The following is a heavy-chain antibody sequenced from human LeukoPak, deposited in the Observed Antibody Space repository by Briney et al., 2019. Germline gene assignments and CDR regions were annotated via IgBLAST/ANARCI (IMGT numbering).Heavy chain of an antibody. V-gene: IGHV3-7*05. J-gene: IGHJ4*02. CDR3: SRDKWNSAIDY. CDR1: GFTFSDYW. Sequence: GGPLRLSCAASGFTFSDYWMNWVRQAPGKGLEWVANIKQDGTKKYYVDSVKGRFTISRDNAKNSLYLQMNSLRAEDTAVYYCSRDKWNSAIDYWGQGTLVTVSS. CDR2: IKQDGTKK. D-gene: IGHD1-7*01.